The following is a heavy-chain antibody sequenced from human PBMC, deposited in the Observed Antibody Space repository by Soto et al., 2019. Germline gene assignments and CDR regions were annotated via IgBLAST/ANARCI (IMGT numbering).Heavy chain of an antibody. CDR2: SYHSGIT. J-gene: IGHJ4*02. CDR1: GGSINTNW. V-gene: IGHV4-4*02. D-gene: IGHD2-21*02. CDR3: ARHLGVTATRGFDF. Sequence: QVQLQESGPGLVKPSGTLSLTCDVSGGSINTNWWSWVREPRGKGQEWIGESYHSGITNYKPSFKNRVTTFVDNSSNQFSLNLKSVTAADTAVYFCARHLGVTATRGFDFWGRGILFTVSS.